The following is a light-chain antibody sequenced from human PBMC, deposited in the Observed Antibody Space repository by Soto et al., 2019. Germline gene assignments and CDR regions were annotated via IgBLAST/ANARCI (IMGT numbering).Light chain of an antibody. V-gene: IGKV3-15*01. CDR2: GAS. CDR3: QQYNNWPRT. CDR1: QSVSSN. J-gene: IGKJ1*01. Sequence: EIVMTQSPATLSVSPGERATLSCRASQSVSSNLAWYQQKPGQAPRLLIYGASTRATGIPARFSGIGSGTEFTLTISSLQSEDFGVYYCQQYNNWPRTFGQGTKVDIK.